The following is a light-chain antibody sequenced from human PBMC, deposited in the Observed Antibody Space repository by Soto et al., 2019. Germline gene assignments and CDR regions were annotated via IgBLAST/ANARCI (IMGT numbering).Light chain of an antibody. CDR3: QQTRSYPST. CDR2: DTS. V-gene: IGKV3-20*01. J-gene: IGKJ4*01. Sequence: DIVLTQSPGTLSLSPGERATLSCRASQSVGSSYLAWYQQKPGQAPRLLIYDTSSRAAGIPDRFSGSGSGTDFTLTISSLQAEDFATYYCQQTRSYPSTFGGGTKVDIK. CDR1: QSVGSSY.